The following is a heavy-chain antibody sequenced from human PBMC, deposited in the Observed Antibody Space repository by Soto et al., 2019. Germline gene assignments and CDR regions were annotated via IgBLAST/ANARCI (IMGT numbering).Heavy chain of an antibody. CDR2: IKQDGSEK. CDR1: GFTFSSYW. Sequence: GGSLRLSCAASGFTFSSYWMSWVRQAPGKGLEWVANIKQDGSEKYYVDSVKGRFTISRDNAKNSLYLQMNSLRAEDTAVYYCARAPGIAAAGKMWFDPWGQGTLVTVSS. CDR3: ARAPGIAAAGKMWFDP. J-gene: IGHJ5*02. D-gene: IGHD6-13*01. V-gene: IGHV3-7*05.